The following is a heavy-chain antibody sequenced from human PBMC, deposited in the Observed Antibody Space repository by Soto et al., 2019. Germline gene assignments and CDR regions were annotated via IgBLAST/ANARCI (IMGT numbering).Heavy chain of an antibody. CDR3: AKDADSSSWRNWFDP. CDR1: GFTCRSYA. CDR2: ISGSGGST. V-gene: IGHV3-23*01. Sequence: GSPRHSYAASGFTCRSYAMSWVRQPPGKGLEWVSAISGSGGSTYYADSVKGRFTISRDNSKNTLYLQMNSLRAEDTAVYYCAKDADSSSWRNWFDPWGQGTLVTVSS. D-gene: IGHD6-13*01. J-gene: IGHJ5*02.